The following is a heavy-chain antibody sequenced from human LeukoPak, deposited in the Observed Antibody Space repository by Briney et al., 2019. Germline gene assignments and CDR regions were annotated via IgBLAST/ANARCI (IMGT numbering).Heavy chain of an antibody. D-gene: IGHD2-15*01. CDR2: IHWSGTST. CDR3: ARALYCSGGRCYSFDY. V-gene: IGHV3-20*04. CDR1: GFTFDDYD. Sequence: PGGSLRLTCAASGFTFDDYDMSWVRQAPGKGLEWVSGIHWSGTSTSYADSVKGRCTISRDNAKNSLYLQMNSLRAEDTALYYCARALYCSGGRCYSFDYWGQGPLVTVSS. J-gene: IGHJ4*02.